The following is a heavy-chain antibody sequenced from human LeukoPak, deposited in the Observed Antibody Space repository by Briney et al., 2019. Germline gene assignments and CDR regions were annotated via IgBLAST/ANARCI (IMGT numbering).Heavy chain of an antibody. J-gene: IGHJ4*02. CDR3: ARGGYSSSWSHY. CDR1: GFTFSSYS. Sequence: PGGSLRLSCAASGFTFSSYSMSWVRQAPGKGLEWASSISSSSSYIYYADSVKGRFTISRDNAKNSLYLQMNSLRAEDTAVYYCARGGYSSSWSHYWGQGTLVTVSS. CDR2: ISSSSSYI. D-gene: IGHD6-13*01. V-gene: IGHV3-21*01.